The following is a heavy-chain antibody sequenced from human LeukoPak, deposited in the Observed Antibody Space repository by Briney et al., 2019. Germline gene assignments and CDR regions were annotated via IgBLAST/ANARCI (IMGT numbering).Heavy chain of an antibody. CDR1: GFTFSSYA. CDR2: ISYDGRNK. CDR3: ARVSGWYSTLFDY. V-gene: IGHV3-30*04. Sequence: PGGSLRLSCAASGFTFSSYAMHWVRQAPGKGLEWVAVISYDGRNKYYADSVKGRLTISRDNSKNTLYLQMNSLRAEDTAVYYCARVSGWYSTLFDYWGQGTLVTVSS. J-gene: IGHJ4*02. D-gene: IGHD6-19*01.